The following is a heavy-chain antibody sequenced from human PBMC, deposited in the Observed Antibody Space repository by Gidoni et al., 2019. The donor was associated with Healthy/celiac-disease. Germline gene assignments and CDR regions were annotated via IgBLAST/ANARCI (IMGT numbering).Heavy chain of an antibody. CDR1: GGTFSSYA. V-gene: IGHV1-69*01. CDR3: ARFPRSAEYYFDY. Sequence: QVPLVQSGAEVKKPGSSVKVSCKASGGTFSSYANGWVRQAPGPGLEWMGGIIPIFGTANYAQKFQGRVTITADESTSTAYMELSSLRSEDTAVYYCARFPRSAEYYFDYWGQGTLVTVSS. CDR2: IIPIFGTA. J-gene: IGHJ4*02.